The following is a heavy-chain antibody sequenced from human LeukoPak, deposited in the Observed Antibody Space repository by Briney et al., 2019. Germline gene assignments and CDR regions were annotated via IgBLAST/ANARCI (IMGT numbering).Heavy chain of an antibody. CDR2: ISSNGGTT. CDR3: ARSSGYGYYFDY. CDR1: GXTFSSDA. V-gene: IGHV3-64*01. J-gene: IGHJ4*02. D-gene: IGHD3-22*01. Sequence: GGSLRLSCAASGXTFSSDAMHWVRQAPGKGLEYVSAISSNGGTTHYGNSVKGRFTISRDNSKNTLYLQMGSLRAEDMAVYFCARSSGYGYYFDYWGQGTLVTVSS.